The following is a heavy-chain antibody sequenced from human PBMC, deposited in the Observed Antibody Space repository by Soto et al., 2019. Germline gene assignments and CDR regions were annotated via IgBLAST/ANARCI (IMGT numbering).Heavy chain of an antibody. CDR1: GFTFSNYV. J-gene: IGHJ6*02. Sequence: GGSLRLSCAASGFTFSNYVMSWVRQAPGKGLEWVSVIYSGGSTYYADSVKGRFTISRDNSKNTLYLQMNSLRAEDTAVYYCARAGYDFWSGYYNGMDVWGQGTTVTVSS. CDR3: ARAGYDFWSGYYNGMDV. D-gene: IGHD3-3*01. V-gene: IGHV3-53*01. CDR2: IYSGGST.